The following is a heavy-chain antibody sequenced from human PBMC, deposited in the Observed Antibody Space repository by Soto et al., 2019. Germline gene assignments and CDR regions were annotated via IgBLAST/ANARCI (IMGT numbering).Heavy chain of an antibody. CDR1: GFTFTNYR. J-gene: IGHJ4*02. CDR3: ARAGDWNYVQGF. Sequence: EVQLVESGGGLVQPGGSLRLSCAASGFTFTNYRIHWVRQAPGKGLVWVARINSDGTRINYGDSVKGRFTISRDNAKNTVFLQMNSLRDEDSGVYFCARAGDWNYVQGFWGQGTLVTVSS. CDR2: INSDGTRI. D-gene: IGHD1-7*01. V-gene: IGHV3-74*01.